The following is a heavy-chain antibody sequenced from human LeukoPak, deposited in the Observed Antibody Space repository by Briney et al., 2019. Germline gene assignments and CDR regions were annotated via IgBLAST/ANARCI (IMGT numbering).Heavy chain of an antibody. V-gene: IGHV4-30-4*01. CDR2: IYYSGST. CDR3: ARGPGAYYDNPFDY. CDR1: GGSISSGDYY. J-gene: IGHJ4*02. Sequence: PSETLSLTCTVSGGSISSGDYYWSWIRQPPGKGLEWIGYIYYSGSTYYNPSLKSRVTISVDTSKNQFSLKLSSVTAADTAVYYCARGPGAYYDNPFDYWGQGTLVTVSS. D-gene: IGHD3-22*01.